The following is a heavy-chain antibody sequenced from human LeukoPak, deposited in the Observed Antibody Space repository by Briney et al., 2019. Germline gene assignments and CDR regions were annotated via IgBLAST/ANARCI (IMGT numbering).Heavy chain of an antibody. V-gene: IGHV1-24*01. CDR3: GIGRKFDWLLCHH. CDR2: FDPEGGET. D-gene: IGHD3-9*01. J-gene: IGHJ5*02. CDR1: GYTLTDVS. Sequence: ASVKVSRKISGYTLTDVSMHWVRQAPGKGREWMGGFDPEGGETIYAQKFQGRVTMTEDPSADTAYMELRSLSSEDTAVYYCGIGRKFDWLLCHHWGQGTLVTVSS.